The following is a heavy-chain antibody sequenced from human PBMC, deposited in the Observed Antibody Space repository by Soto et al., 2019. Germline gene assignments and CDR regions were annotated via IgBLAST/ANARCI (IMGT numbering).Heavy chain of an antibody. J-gene: IGHJ4*02. V-gene: IGHV4-59*01. D-gene: IGHD6-19*01. Sequence: SETLSLTCTVSGGSITSYYWSWIRQPPGKGLEWIGYIYHSGFTNYNPSLKSRVTISVDTSKNQFSLKLSSVTAADTAVYYCARVADSSGWSRGGDYFDHWGQGTLVTVSS. CDR1: GGSITSYY. CDR2: IYHSGFT. CDR3: ARVADSSGWSRGGDYFDH.